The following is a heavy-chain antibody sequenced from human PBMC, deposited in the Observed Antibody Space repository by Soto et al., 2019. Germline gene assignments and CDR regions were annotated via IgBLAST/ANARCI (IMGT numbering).Heavy chain of an antibody. CDR2: ISAGGRPI. Sequence: EVQLVESGGGLVQPGGSLSLSCAASGFTFSTFSMNWVRQAPGRGLEWISYISAGGRPISYAHSVKGRFTISRDNAKNSLYLQMDSLRVEDTAVYYCARDLGWAFDCWGQGTLVTVSS. CDR1: GFTFSTFS. J-gene: IGHJ4*02. CDR3: ARDLGWAFDC. V-gene: IGHV3-48*01. D-gene: IGHD6-19*01.